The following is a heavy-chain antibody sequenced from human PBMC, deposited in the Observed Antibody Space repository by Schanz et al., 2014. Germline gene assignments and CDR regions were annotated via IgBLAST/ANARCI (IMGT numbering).Heavy chain of an antibody. CDR1: GLTFSNHA. J-gene: IGHJ5*01. V-gene: IGHV3-23*04. CDR3: AKDFTGSGIFFNS. D-gene: IGHD3-10*01. Sequence: DVQLVESGGTLVQPGGSLRLSCAASGLTFSNHAMSWVRQAPGKGLEWVSAISGSGDNTFYADSVRGRFTISRDNSRNTLYLQTNSLRAEDTAVYYCAKDFTGSGIFFNSWGQGTLVTVSS. CDR2: ISGSGDNT.